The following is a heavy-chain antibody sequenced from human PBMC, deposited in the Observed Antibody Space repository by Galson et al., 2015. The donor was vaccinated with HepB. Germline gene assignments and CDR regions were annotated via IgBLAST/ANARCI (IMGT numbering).Heavy chain of an antibody. CDR2: IKQDSGDL. CDR3: ARDWWLVGGYFDS. Sequence: SLRLSCAASGFIFSNYWMSWVRQSPGKGLEWVANIKQDSGDLFYVDSVKGRFTIPRDNAKNSLYLQMNSLRTEDTAVYYCARDWWLVGGYFDSWGQGTLVTVSS. V-gene: IGHV3-7*03. CDR1: GFIFSNYW. J-gene: IGHJ4*02. D-gene: IGHD6-19*01.